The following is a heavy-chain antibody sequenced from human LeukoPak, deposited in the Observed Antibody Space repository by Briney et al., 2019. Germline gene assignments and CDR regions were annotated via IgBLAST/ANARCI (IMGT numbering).Heavy chain of an antibody. Sequence: AASVKVSCKASGYTFTSYGISWVRQAPGQGLEWMGWISAYNGNTNYAQKLQGRVTTTTDTSTSTAYMELRSLRSEDTAVYYCAKGGFARLQDPTQEEYYFDYWGQGTLVTVSS. J-gene: IGHJ4*02. CDR3: AKGGFARLQDPTQEEYYFDY. CDR1: GYTFTSYG. CDR2: ISAYNGNT. V-gene: IGHV1-18*01. D-gene: IGHD3-10*01.